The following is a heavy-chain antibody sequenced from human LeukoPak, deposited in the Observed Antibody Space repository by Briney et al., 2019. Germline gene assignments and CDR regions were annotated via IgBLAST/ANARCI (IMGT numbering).Heavy chain of an antibody. Sequence: GRSLRLSCAASGFTFSSHGMHWVRQAPGKGLEWVAVIWYDGSNKYYADSVKGRFTISRDNSKNTLYLQMNSLRAEDTAVYSCAKVAAMIIDHWGQGTLVSVSS. CDR2: IWYDGSNK. CDR3: AKVAAMIIDH. CDR1: GFTFSSHG. D-gene: IGHD3-22*01. J-gene: IGHJ4*02. V-gene: IGHV3-33*06.